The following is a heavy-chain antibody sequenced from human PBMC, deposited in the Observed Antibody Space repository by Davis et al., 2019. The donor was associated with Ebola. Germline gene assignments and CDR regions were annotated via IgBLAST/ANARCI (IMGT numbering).Heavy chain of an antibody. Sequence: GESLKISCAASGFTFSSYSMNWVRQAPGKGLEWVSYISSSSSTIYYADSVKGRFTISRDNAKNSLYLQMNSLRDEDTAVYYCARDGYGDYVFQPDYWGQGTLVTVSS. CDR3: ARDGYGDYVFQPDY. CDR1: GFTFSSYS. V-gene: IGHV3-48*02. CDR2: ISSSSSTI. D-gene: IGHD4-17*01. J-gene: IGHJ4*02.